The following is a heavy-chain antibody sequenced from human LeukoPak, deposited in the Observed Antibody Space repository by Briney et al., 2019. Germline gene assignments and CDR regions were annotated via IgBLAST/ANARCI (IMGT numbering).Heavy chain of an antibody. CDR3: AKDGARPTVTDPLYYYYMNV. Sequence: GGSLRLSCAASGFIFTSYGMHWVRQAPGKGLEWVAFIRYDGSIKLYADSVKGRFTISRDNSRNTLYLQMNSLRGEDTAVYYCAKDGARPTVTDPLYYYYMNVWGTGTTVTVSS. D-gene: IGHD4-17*01. V-gene: IGHV3-30*02. J-gene: IGHJ6*03. CDR1: GFIFTSYG. CDR2: IRYDGSIK.